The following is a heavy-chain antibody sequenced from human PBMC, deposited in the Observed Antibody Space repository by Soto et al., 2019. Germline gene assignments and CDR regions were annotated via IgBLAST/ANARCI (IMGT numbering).Heavy chain of an antibody. CDR2: ISYSGAT. V-gene: IGHV4-59*08. J-gene: IGHJ4*02. CDR1: GASISGYH. D-gene: IGHD3-22*01. CDR3: ARLGYYDETSFDY. Sequence: PSETLSLTCTVSGASISGYHWSWIRQFPGKGLECLGYISYSGATNYNPSLKSRITMSIDTSKNQFSLQLNSVTAADTAVYYCARLGYYDETSFDYWGQGTPVTVSS.